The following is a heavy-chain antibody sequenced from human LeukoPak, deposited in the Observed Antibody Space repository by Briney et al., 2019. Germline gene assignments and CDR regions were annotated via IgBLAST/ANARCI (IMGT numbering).Heavy chain of an antibody. CDR1: GFTFSSYA. CDR2: ISYDGSNK. J-gene: IGHJ4*02. CDR3: ARGYGYSSSWYDHFDY. V-gene: IGHV3-30-3*01. D-gene: IGHD6-13*01. Sequence: GGSLRLSCAASGFTFSSYAMHWVRQAPGKGLEWVAVISYDGSNKYYADSVKGRFTISRDNSKNTLYLQMNSLRAEDTAVYYCARGYGYSSSWYDHFDYWGQGTLVTVSS.